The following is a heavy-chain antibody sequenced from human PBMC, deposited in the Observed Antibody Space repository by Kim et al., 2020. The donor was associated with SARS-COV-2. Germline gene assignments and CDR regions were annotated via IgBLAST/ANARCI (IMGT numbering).Heavy chain of an antibody. CDR3: ARGGAATWMGYYYYYMDV. Sequence: ASVKVSCKASGYTFTSYAMHWVRQAPGQRLEWMGWINAGNGNTKYSQKFQGRVTITRDTSASTAYMELSSLRSEDTAVYYCARGGAATWMGYYYYYMDVWGKGTTVTVSS. CDR2: INAGNGNT. J-gene: IGHJ6*03. CDR1: GYTFTSYA. V-gene: IGHV1-3*01. D-gene: IGHD1-1*01.